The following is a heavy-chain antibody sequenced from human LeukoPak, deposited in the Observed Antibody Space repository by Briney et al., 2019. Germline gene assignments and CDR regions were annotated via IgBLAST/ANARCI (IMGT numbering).Heavy chain of an antibody. J-gene: IGHJ4*02. Sequence: SQTLSLTCVISGDSISSNSSACHWIRQSPSRGLEWLGRTYYRSKWFYDCTLSVKSRMTINPDTSKNQFSLQSSSVTPDDTAMYYCARQNTSGWTWGQGTLVTVSS. D-gene: IGHD6-25*01. V-gene: IGHV6-1*01. CDR2: TYYRSKWFY. CDR3: ARQNTSGWT. CDR1: GDSISSNSSA.